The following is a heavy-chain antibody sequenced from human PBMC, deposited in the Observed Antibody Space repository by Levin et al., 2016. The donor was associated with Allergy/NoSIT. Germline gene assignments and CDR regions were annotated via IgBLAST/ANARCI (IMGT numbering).Heavy chain of an antibody. V-gene: IGHV3-73*01. CDR2: IRSKANSYAT. CDR3: TRHGISSQEYYYDSSGYRDYGMDV. J-gene: IGHJ6*02. D-gene: IGHD3-22*01. Sequence: GKGLEWVGRIRSKANSYATAYAASVKGRFTISRDDSKNTAYLQMNSLKTEDTAVYYCTRHGISSQEYYYDSSGYRDYGMDVWGQGTTVTVSS.